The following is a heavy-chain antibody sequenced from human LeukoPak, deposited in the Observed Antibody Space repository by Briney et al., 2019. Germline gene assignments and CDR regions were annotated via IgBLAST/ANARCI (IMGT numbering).Heavy chain of an antibody. CDR1: GFSFSTHW. J-gene: IGHJ5*01. CDR2: IHSDGSVT. Sequence: GGSLRLSCAASGFSFSTHWMHWVRRAPGKGLVRVSRIHSDGSVTNYADSVKGRFTISRDNAKNTLYLQMNSLRAEDTAVYYCVRIIVGASNWFDSWGPGTLVTVSS. D-gene: IGHD1-26*01. V-gene: IGHV3-74*01. CDR3: VRIIVGASNWFDS.